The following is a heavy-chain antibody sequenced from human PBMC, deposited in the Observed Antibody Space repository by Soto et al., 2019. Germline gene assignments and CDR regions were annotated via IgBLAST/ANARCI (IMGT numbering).Heavy chain of an antibody. J-gene: IGHJ5*02. V-gene: IGHV1-2*02. CDR2: VNPKSGGI. CDR1: GYTFTAYY. Sequence: QVHLVQSGAEVREPGASVKVSCKTSGYTFTAYYIHWVRQAPGEGLEWMGWVNPKSGGIEFSRKFRGSVTMTSDMSSTTAYREVGKLTSDVEDVYSCARSGEGWQPVDPRGQRNLVNVS. CDR3: ARSGEGWQPVDP.